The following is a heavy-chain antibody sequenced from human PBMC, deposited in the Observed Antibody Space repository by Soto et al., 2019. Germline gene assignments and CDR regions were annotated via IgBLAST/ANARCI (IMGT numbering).Heavy chain of an antibody. Sequence: PGGSRRRSWAASGFTFSGYLMSWGRQAPGKGLEWVANIKQDGSEKYYVDSVKGRFTISRDNAKNSLYLQMNSLRAEDTAVYYCARAGVRGVIHAFDIWGQGTMVTVSS. J-gene: IGHJ3*02. D-gene: IGHD3-10*01. CDR2: IKQDGSEK. CDR1: GFTFSGYL. V-gene: IGHV3-7*04. CDR3: ARAGVRGVIHAFDI.